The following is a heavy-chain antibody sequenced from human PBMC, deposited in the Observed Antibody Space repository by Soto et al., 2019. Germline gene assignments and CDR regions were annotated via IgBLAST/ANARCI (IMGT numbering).Heavy chain of an antibody. CDR1: GGSISSGDYY. CDR3: AREMATILGYFDY. CDR2: IYYSGST. J-gene: IGHJ4*02. V-gene: IGHV4-30-4*01. D-gene: IGHD5-12*01. Sequence: PSETLSLTCTVSGGSISSGDYYWSWIRQPPGKGLEWIGYIYYSGSTYYNPSLKSRVTISVDTSKNQFSLKLSSVTAADTAVYYCAREMATILGYFDYWGQGTLVTVSS.